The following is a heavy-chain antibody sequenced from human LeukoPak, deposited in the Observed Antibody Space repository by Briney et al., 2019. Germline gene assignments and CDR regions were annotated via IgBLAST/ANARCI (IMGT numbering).Heavy chain of an antibody. V-gene: IGHV3-48*03. CDR1: GFTFSSYE. CDR3: ARHDYDILTGYYTGFDY. D-gene: IGHD3-9*01. J-gene: IGHJ4*02. CDR2: ISSSGSTI. Sequence: PGGSLRLSCAASGFTFSSYEMNWVRQAPGKGLEWVSYISSSGSTIYYADSVKGRFTISRDNAKNSLYLQMNSLRAEDTAVYYCARHDYDILTGYYTGFDYWGQGTLVTVSS.